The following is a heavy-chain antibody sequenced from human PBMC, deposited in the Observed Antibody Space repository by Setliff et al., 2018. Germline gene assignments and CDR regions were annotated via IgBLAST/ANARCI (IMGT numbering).Heavy chain of an antibody. D-gene: IGHD6-19*01. CDR1: GFTVSSNY. Sequence: PGGSLRLSCAASGFTVSSNYMSWVRQAPGKGLEWVASITHDGSKTYILDSVKGRFTISRDDSKSIAYLQMNSLKTEDTAVYYCTRIAVAGPLFYWGQGTLVTVSS. CDR2: ITHDGSKT. J-gene: IGHJ4*02. V-gene: IGHV3-7*03. CDR3: TRIAVAGPLFY.